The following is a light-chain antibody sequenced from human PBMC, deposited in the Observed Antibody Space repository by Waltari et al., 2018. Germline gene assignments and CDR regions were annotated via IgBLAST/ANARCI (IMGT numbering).Light chain of an antibody. Sequence: QSALTQPASVSGTPGQSITISCSGTTRSFGSYYLVSWYQQHPGEAPKLLICEVFKRPPDTSSRFSGAKSGSTASLTISGLQPEDEADYYCCSYAGRGTYVFGSGTKVTVL. V-gene: IGLV2-23*02. CDR1: TRSFGSYYL. CDR3: CSYAGRGTYV. CDR2: EVF. J-gene: IGLJ1*01.